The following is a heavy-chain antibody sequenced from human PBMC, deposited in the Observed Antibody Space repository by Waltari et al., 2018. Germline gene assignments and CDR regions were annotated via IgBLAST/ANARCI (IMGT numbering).Heavy chain of an antibody. J-gene: IGHJ4*02. CDR3: ARNYNY. Sequence: QAQLMQSGAEVRKPGASVKVSCKASGYTLIGFYLHWVRQAPGQGLEWVGWINPNSSYTKFAQKFQGRVSLTRDAAINTAYLELTSLRSDDTAVYYCARNYNYWGQGTPVIVSS. D-gene: IGHD1-7*01. V-gene: IGHV1-2*02. CDR2: INPNSSYT. CDR1: GYTLIGFY.